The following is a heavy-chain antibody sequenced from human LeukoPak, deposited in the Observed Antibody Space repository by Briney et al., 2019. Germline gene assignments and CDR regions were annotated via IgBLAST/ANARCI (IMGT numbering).Heavy chain of an antibody. CDR2: INHSGST. V-gene: IGHV4-34*01. CDR3: ASGQYYDLWSGYYVD. CDR1: GGSFSGHY. J-gene: IGHJ4*02. Sequence: SEALSLTCAVYGGSFSGHYRSCIRQPPGKGLEWIGEINHSGSTNYNPSLESRVTISVDTSKNHFSLKLSSVTAADTAVYYCASGQYYDLWSGYYVDWGQGTLVTVSA. D-gene: IGHD3-3*01.